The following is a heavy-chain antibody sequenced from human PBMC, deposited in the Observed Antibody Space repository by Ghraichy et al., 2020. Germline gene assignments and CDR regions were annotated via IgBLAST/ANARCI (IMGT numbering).Heavy chain of an antibody. CDR3: AKDLIAAGSGHYYGMDV. D-gene: IGHD6-13*01. Sequence: GGSLRLSCAASGVTFSSYGIHWVRQAPGKGLEWVTYLSFDGSHEYYADSVKGRFTISRDNSKNMVYLQMNSLRDEDTAVYYCAKDLIAAGSGHYYGMDVWGQVTTVTVSS. CDR1: GVTFSSYG. V-gene: IGHV3-30*18. J-gene: IGHJ6*02. CDR2: LSFDGSHE.